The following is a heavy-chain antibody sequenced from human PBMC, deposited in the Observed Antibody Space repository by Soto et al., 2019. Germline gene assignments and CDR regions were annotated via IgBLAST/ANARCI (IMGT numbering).Heavy chain of an antibody. V-gene: IGHV1-69*06. J-gene: IGHJ5*02. D-gene: IGHD3-10*01. Sequence: VASVKVSCKASGGTFSSYAISWVRQAPGQGLEWMGGIIPIFGTANYAQKFQGRVTITADKSTSTAYMELSSLRSEDTAVYYCARAMTTVRGVNQINWFGPWGRGSLVTGCS. CDR3: ARAMTTVRGVNQINWFGP. CDR1: GGTFSSYA. CDR2: IIPIFGTA.